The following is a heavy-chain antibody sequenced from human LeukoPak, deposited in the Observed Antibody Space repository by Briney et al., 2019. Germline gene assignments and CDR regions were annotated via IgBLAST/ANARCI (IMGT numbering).Heavy chain of an antibody. J-gene: IGHJ6*02. D-gene: IGHD4-23*01. CDR2: INPTGGST. V-gene: IGHV1-46*01. CDR1: GYTFTSYD. CDR3: ARADFGGNSDYYYYGLDV. Sequence: GASVKVSCKASGYTFTSYDINWVRQATGQGLEWMGIINPTGGSTTYTQKFQGRVTMTRDTSTSTVYMELSSLRYEDTAVYYCARADFGGNSDYYYYGLDVWGQGTTVTVSS.